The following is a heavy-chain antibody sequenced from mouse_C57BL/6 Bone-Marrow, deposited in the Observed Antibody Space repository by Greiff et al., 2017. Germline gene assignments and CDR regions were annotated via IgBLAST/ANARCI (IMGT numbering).Heavy chain of an antibody. CDR2: IDPSDSYT. CDR1: GYTFTSYW. D-gene: IGHD1-1*01. V-gene: IGHV1-50*01. CDR3: ARSGYYGSERGFDY. Sequence: QVQLQQPGAELVKPGASVKLSCKASGYTFTSYWMQWVKQRPGQGLEWIGEIDPSDSYTNYNQKFKGKATLTVDTSSSTAYMQLSSLTSEDSAVYYCARSGYYGSERGFDYWGQGTTLT. J-gene: IGHJ2*01.